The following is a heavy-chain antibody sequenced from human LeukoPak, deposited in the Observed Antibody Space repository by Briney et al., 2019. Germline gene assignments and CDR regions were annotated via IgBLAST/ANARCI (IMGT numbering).Heavy chain of an antibody. CDR3: ARMGITMVRGAPYGMDV. D-gene: IGHD3-10*01. Sequence: GSLRLSCAASGFTFSSYGMHWVRQSPGKGLEWIGEITHSESTNYNPSLKSRVTMSVDASKNQFSLKLSSVTAADTAVYYCARMGITMVRGAPYGMDVWGQGTTVTVSS. V-gene: IGHV4-34*01. J-gene: IGHJ6*02. CDR1: GFTFSSYG. CDR2: ITHSEST.